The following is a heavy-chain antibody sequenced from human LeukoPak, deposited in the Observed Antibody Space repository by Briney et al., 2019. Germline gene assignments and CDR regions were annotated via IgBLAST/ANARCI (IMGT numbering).Heavy chain of an antibody. CDR2: IIPIFGTA. Sequence: SVKVSCKASGGTFSSYAISWVRQAPGQGLEWMGGIIPIFGTANYAQKFQGRVTITADESTSTAYMELSSLRSEDTAVYYCARGAPSVAPFDYWGQGTLVTVSS. J-gene: IGHJ4*02. CDR3: ARGAPSVAPFDY. V-gene: IGHV1-69*13. D-gene: IGHD5-12*01. CDR1: GGTFSSYA.